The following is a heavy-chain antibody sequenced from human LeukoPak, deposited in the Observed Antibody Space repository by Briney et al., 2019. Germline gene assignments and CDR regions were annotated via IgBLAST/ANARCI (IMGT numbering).Heavy chain of an antibody. Sequence: SVKVSCKASGGTFSSYAISWVRQAPGQGLEWMGGIIPIFGTANYAQKFQGRVTITADESTSTAYMELSSLRSEDTAVYYCARDRDIVVVPAAPGDAFDIWGQGTMVTVSS. J-gene: IGHJ3*02. V-gene: IGHV1-69*13. CDR2: IIPIFGTA. D-gene: IGHD2-2*01. CDR1: GGTFSSYA. CDR3: ARDRDIVVVPAAPGDAFDI.